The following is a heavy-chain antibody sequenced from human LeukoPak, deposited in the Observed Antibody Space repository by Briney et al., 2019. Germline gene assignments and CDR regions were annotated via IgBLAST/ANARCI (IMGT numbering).Heavy chain of an antibody. J-gene: IGHJ4*02. V-gene: IGHV3-15*01. CDR2: FKSEVDGGTI. CDR3: TTESGKGGY. D-gene: IGHD4-23*01. Sequence: GGSLRLSCAASGFTFSSYGMSWVRQAPGKGLEWVGRFKSEVDGGTIDYAAPIKDRFTISRDDSRNTLYLQMNSLKIEDTAVYFCTTESGKGGYWGQGTLVTVSS. CDR1: GFTFSSYG.